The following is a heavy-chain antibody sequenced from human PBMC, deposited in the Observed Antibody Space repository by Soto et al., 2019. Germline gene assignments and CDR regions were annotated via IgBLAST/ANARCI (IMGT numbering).Heavy chain of an antibody. CDR1: GFTFSDYA. D-gene: IGHD6-19*01. Sequence: VQLVESGGGVVQPGRSLRLSCAASGFTFSDYAMHWVRQAPGKGLEWVAVVSHDGRNTHYADSVKGRFTISRDSSKNTFSLEMTSLRAEDAAVCYCAKGGRQWVVTSDFNYWGQGALVTVSS. J-gene: IGHJ4*02. V-gene: IGHV3-30*18. CDR3: AKGGRQWVVTSDFNY. CDR2: VSHDGRNT.